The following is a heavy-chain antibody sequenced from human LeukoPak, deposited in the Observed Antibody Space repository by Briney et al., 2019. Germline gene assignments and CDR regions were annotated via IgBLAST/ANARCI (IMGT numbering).Heavy chain of an antibody. J-gene: IGHJ4*02. V-gene: IGHV4-59*08. Sequence: SETLSLTCTVSGGSMSSYYWGWIRQPPGKGLERIGYIFYSGSTNYNPSLKSRVTLSVDTSKNQFSLKLGSVTAADTAVYYCARQPYMLGAYYFDYWGQGTLVTVSS. D-gene: IGHD1-26*01. CDR2: IFYSGST. CDR1: GGSMSSYY. CDR3: ARQPYMLGAYYFDY.